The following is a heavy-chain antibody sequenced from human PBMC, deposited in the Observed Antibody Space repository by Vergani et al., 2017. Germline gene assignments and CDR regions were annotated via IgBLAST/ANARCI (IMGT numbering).Heavy chain of an antibody. D-gene: IGHD6-13*01. J-gene: IGHJ4*02. CDR2: ISGSGGST. CDR3: ARLGLTASRREAPVFDY. CDR1: GFTFINAW. V-gene: IGHV3-23*04. Sequence: EVQLVESGGGLVKPGGSLRLSCAASGFTFINAWMTWVRQAPGKGLEWVSAISGSGGSTYYADSVKGRFTISRDNSKNTLYLQMNSLRAEDTAVYFCARLGLTASRREAPVFDYWGQGTLVTVSS.